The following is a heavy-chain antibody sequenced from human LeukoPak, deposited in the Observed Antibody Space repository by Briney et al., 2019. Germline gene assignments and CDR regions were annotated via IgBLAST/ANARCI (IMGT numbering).Heavy chain of an antibody. D-gene: IGHD3-22*01. V-gene: IGHV4-31*03. CDR3: ASGRGPTYYYDSSGYYS. J-gene: IGHJ4*02. Sequence: SQTLSLTCTVSGGSISSGGYYWSWIRQHPGKGLEWIEYIYYSGSTYYNPSLKSRVTISVDTSKNQFSLKLSSVTAADTAVYYCASGRGPTYYYDSSGYYSWGQGTLVTVSS. CDR1: GGSISSGGYY. CDR2: IYYSGST.